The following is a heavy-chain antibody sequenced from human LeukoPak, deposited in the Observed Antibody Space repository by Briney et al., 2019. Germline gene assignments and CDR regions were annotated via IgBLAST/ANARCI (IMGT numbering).Heavy chain of an antibody. J-gene: IGHJ4*02. CDR1: GFTFSNYG. D-gene: IGHD3-22*01. CDR3: AKGGYFAYYYDSSGYYFDY. CDR2: ISYDGINK. V-gene: IGHV3-30*12. Sequence: GGSLRLSCGASGFTFSNYGMLWVRQSPGKGLEWVAVISYDGINKYYADSVKGRFTISRDNSKNTLYLQMNSLRAEDTAVYYCAKGGYFAYYYDSSGYYFDYWGQGTLVTVSS.